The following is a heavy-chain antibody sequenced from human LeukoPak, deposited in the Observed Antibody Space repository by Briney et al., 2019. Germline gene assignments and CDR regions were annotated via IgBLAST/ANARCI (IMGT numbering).Heavy chain of an antibody. J-gene: IGHJ4*02. V-gene: IGHV4-39*07. D-gene: IGHD4-17*01. CDR1: GGSISSSSYY. CDR3: ARGQSGTTVTTGGLDY. Sequence: SSETLSLTCTVSGGSISSSSYYWGWIRQPPGKGLEWIGSIYYSGSTYYNPSLKSRVTISVDTSKNQFSLKLSSVTAADTAVYYCARGQSGTTVTTGGLDYWGQGTLVTVSS. CDR2: IYYSGST.